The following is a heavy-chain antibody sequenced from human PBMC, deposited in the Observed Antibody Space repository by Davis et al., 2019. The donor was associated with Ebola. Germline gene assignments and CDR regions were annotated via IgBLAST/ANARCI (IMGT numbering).Heavy chain of an antibody. J-gene: IGHJ4*02. CDR1: GGSVSSGSYY. CDR2: IYYIGST. D-gene: IGHD4-11*01. V-gene: IGHV4-61*01. Sequence: SETLSLTCTVSGGSVSSGSYYWSWIRQPPGKGLEWIGYIYYIGSTNYNPSLKSRVTISVDTSKNQFSLKLSSVTAADTAVYYCGRLNYNGGYYFDSWGQGTLVTVSS. CDR3: GRLNYNGGYYFDS.